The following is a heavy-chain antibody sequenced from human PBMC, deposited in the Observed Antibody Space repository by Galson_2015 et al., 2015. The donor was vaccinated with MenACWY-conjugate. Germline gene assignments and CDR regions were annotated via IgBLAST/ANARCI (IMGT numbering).Heavy chain of an antibody. CDR2: SSTSGRWT. V-gene: IGHV3-11*05. J-gene: IGHJ6*02. Sequence: SLRLSCAASTFSLRDNYMSWVRQAPGKGLEWIAYSSTSGRWTDYEGSVKGRFTVSRDNAKNSIFLQMNSLRVEDTAVYYCVREFFAGGGRTLDVWGQGTTVIVSS. D-gene: IGHD3-16*01. CDR3: VREFFAGGGRTLDV. CDR1: TFSLRDNY.